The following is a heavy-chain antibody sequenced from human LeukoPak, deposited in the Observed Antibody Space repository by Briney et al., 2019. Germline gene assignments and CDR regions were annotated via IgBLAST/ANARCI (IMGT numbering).Heavy chain of an antibody. D-gene: IGHD6-13*01. J-gene: IGHJ5*02. CDR3: ARDVEQLVLGNWFDL. V-gene: IGHV1-2*02. CDR2: INPNSGGT. Sequence: ASVKVSCKASGYTFTGYYMHWVRQAPGQGLEWMGWINPNSGGTNYAQKFQGRVTMTRDTSISTAYMELSRLRSDDTAVYYCARDVEQLVLGNWFDLWGQGTLVTVSS. CDR1: GYTFTGYY.